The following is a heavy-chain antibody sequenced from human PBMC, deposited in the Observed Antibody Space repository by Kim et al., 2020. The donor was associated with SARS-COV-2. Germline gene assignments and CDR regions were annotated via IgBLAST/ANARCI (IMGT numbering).Heavy chain of an antibody. J-gene: IGHJ5*02. CDR1: GGTFSSYA. CDR3: VRDGSGSETQGPGPNWFDP. CDR2: IIPILGIA. D-gene: IGHD3-10*01. Sequence: SVKVSCKASGGTFSSYAISWVRQAPGQGLEWMGRIIPILGIANYAQKFQGRVTITADKSTSTAYMELSSLRSEDTAVYYCVRDGSGSETQGPGPNWFDPWGQGTLVTVSS. V-gene: IGHV1-69*04.